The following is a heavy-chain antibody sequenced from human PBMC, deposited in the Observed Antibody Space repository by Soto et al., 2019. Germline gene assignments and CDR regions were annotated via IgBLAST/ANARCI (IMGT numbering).Heavy chain of an antibody. D-gene: IGHD2-15*01. J-gene: IGHJ6*02. CDR1: GFTLSDYY. CDR2: ISSSGSTI. V-gene: IGHV3-11*01. Sequence: GGSLRLSCAASGFTLSDYYMSWIRQAPGKGLEWVSYISSSGSTIYYADSVKGRFTISRDNAKNSLYLQMNSLRAEDTAVYYCARDFRLLYSYGMDVWGQGTTVTVS. CDR3: ARDFRLLYSYGMDV.